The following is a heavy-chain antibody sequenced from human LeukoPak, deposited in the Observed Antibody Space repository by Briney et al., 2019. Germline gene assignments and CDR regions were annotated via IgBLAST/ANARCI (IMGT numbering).Heavy chain of an antibody. J-gene: IGHJ4*02. CDR1: GFTVSSNY. CDR3: ARDPAARGYFDY. V-gene: IGHV3-66*01. Sequence: GGPLRLSCAASGFTVSSNYMSWVRQAPGKGLEWVSVIYSGGSSYYADSVKGRFTISRDNSKNTLYLQMNSLRAEDTAVYYCARDPAARGYFDYWGQGTLVTVSS. CDR2: IYSGGSS. D-gene: IGHD6-6*01.